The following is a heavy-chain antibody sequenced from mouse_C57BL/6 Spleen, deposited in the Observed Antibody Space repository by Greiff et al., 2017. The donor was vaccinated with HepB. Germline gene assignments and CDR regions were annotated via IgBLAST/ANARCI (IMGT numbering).Heavy chain of an antibody. CDR1: GYTFTDYY. CDR3: ARRGSTRYSNYVGYFDV. D-gene: IGHD2-5*01. Sequence: EVQLQQSGPELVKPGASVKISCKASGYTFTDYYMNWVKQSHGKSLEWIGDINPNNGGTSYNQKFKGKATLTVDKSSSTAYMELRSLTSEDSAVYYCARRGSTRYSNYVGYFDVWGTGTTVTVSS. V-gene: IGHV1-26*01. J-gene: IGHJ1*03. CDR2: INPNNGGT.